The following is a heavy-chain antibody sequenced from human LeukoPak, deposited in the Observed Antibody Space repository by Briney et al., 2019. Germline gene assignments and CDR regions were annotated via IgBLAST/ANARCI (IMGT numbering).Heavy chain of an antibody. CDR1: GGSISSYY. CDR3: ARDRAANQDWVEFDP. Sequence: ETLSLTCTVSGGSISSYYMSWVRQAPGKGLEWVGLIRDSGEAFYADFARGRFAISRDESENTLYLQMNSLRVEDTAVYFCARDRAANQDWVEFDPWGQGTPVIVSS. D-gene: IGHD3/OR15-3a*01. J-gene: IGHJ5*02. V-gene: IGHV3-66*03. CDR2: IRDSGEA.